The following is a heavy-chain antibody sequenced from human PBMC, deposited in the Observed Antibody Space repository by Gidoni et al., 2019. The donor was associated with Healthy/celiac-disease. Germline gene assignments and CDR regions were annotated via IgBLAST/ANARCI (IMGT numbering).Heavy chain of an antibody. V-gene: IGHV3-53*02. CDR3: AREDGAFDI. CDR1: GFTGISNY. Sequence: EVQLVETGGGLIQPGGSLRLSCEASGFTGISNYMSWVRQAQGQGLEWVSVIYSGGSTYYADSVKGRFTISRDNSKNTLYLQMNSLRAEYTAVYYCAREDGAFDIWGQGTMVTVSS. CDR2: IYSGGST. J-gene: IGHJ3*02.